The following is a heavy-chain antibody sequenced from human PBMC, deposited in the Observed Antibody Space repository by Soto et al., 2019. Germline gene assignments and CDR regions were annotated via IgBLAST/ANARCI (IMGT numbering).Heavy chain of an antibody. D-gene: IGHD6-19*01. Sequence: EVQLLESGGGLVQPGGSLRLSCAASGFSFSTYAISWVRQTPGKGLEWVSGISGSGSSIYWADSVKGRFTISKDSSKNTVYLQMNRLRAEDTAVYYCAKEGVGGADSSGWQDFDFWGQGTLVTVSS. V-gene: IGHV3-23*01. CDR2: ISGSGSSI. CDR1: GFSFSTYA. CDR3: AKEGVGGADSSGWQDFDF. J-gene: IGHJ4*02.